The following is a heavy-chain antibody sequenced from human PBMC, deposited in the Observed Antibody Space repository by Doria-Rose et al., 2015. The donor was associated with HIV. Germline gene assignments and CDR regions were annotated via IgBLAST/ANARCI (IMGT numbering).Heavy chain of an antibody. J-gene: IGHJ4*02. V-gene: IGHV4-31*03. CDR2: TYYTGTS. Sequence: QVQLVESGPGLVKPSETLSLTCSVSGASVSSRGYYWNWIRQAPGKGLESLGYTYYTGTSDYSPPLKSRLNMAVDTSKNQFSLKLSFVTVAGTAVYYGARMGSYRELDYWGQGALVIVSA. D-gene: IGHD3-3*01. CDR3: ARMGSYRELDY. CDR1: GASVSSRGYY.